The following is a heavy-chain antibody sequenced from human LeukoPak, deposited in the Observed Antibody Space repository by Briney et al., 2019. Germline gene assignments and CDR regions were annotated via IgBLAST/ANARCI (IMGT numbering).Heavy chain of an antibody. Sequence: PSETLSLTCAVSGGSISSSNWWSWVRQSPGKGLEWIGEIYQSGRTNYKPSLKSRVTISVDKSKNQLSLKLISVTAADTAVYYCAGGDATGYPDYWGQGTLVTVSS. D-gene: IGHD3-9*01. CDR1: GGSISSSNW. V-gene: IGHV4-4*02. J-gene: IGHJ4*02. CDR2: IYQSGRT. CDR3: AGGDATGYPDY.